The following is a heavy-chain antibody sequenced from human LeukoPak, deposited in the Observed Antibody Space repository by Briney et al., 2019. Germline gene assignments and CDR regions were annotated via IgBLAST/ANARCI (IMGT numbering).Heavy chain of an antibody. CDR1: GFTFSSYW. CDR3: AKAVYGSGAFDY. J-gene: IGHJ4*02. V-gene: IGHV3-23*01. CDR2: ISGSGGST. D-gene: IGHD3-10*01. Sequence: GGSLRLSCAASGFTFSSYWMSWVRQAPGKGLEWVSAISGSGGSTYYADSVKGRFTISRDNSKNTLYLQMNSLRAEDTAVYYCAKAVYGSGAFDYWGQGTLVTVSS.